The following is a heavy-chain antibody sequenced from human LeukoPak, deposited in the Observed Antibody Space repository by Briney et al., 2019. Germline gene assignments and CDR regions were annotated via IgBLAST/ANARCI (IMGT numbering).Heavy chain of an antibody. J-gene: IGHJ4*02. Sequence: GGSLRLSCAASGFTFSSYWMSWVRQAPGKGLEWVANIKQDGSEKYYVDSVKGRFTISRDNVKNSLYLQMNSLRAEDTAVYYCAKDLSGGYDYFDYWGQGTLVTVSS. D-gene: IGHD5-12*01. V-gene: IGHV3-7*03. CDR3: AKDLSGGYDYFDY. CDR2: IKQDGSEK. CDR1: GFTFSSYW.